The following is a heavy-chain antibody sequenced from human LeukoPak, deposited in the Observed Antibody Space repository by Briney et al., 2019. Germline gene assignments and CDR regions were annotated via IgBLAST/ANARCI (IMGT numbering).Heavy chain of an antibody. V-gene: IGHV3-21*01. CDR2: ISSSSSYI. J-gene: IGHJ4*02. CDR3: ASLELGNVPVDY. D-gene: IGHD7-27*01. CDR1: GFTFSSYS. Sequence: GGSLRLSCAASGFTFSSYSMNWVRQAPGKGLEWVSSISSSSSYIYYADSVKGRFTISRDNAKNSLHLQMNSLRAEDTAVYYCASLELGNVPVDYWGQGTLVTVSS.